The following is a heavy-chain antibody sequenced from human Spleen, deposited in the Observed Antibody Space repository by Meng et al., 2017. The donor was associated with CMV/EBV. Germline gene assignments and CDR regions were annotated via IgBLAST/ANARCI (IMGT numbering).Heavy chain of an antibody. D-gene: IGHD6-19*01. Sequence: SETLSLTCAVSGGSFSGWYWSWIRQSPRKGLEWLGKISHSGSTNYNPSLKSRVTISVDMSKNQFSLRLTSVTAADTAVYYCARRSRYYSGSYIDYWGQGALVTVSS. J-gene: IGHJ4*02. CDR1: GGSFSGWY. CDR2: ISHSGST. CDR3: ARRSRYYSGSYIDY. V-gene: IGHV4-34*01.